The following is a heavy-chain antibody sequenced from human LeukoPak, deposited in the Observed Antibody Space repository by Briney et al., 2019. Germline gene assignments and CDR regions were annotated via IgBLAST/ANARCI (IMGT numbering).Heavy chain of an antibody. CDR1: GYTFTSYY. V-gene: IGHV1-46*01. J-gene: IGHJ4*02. D-gene: IGHD6-13*01. CDR3: ARDRSIAAAGTNLYFDS. Sequence: ASVKVSCKASGYTFTSYYMHWVRQAPGQGLEWMGIINPSGGSTSYAQKFQGRVTMTRDTSTSTVYMELSSLRSEDTAVYYCARDRSIAAAGTNLYFDSWGQGTLVTVSS. CDR2: INPSGGST.